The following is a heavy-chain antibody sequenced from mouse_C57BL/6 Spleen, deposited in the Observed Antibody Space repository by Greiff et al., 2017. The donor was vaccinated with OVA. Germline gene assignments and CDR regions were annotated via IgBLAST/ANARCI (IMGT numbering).Heavy chain of an antibody. Sequence: QVQLQQSGAELVRPGSSVKLSCKASGYTFTSYWMHWVKQRPIQGLEWIGNIDPSDSETHYNQKFKDKATLTVDKSSSTAYMQLSSLTSEDSAVYYCARGGYDYGSWFAYWGQGTLVTVSA. CDR2: IDPSDSET. CDR3: ARGGYDYGSWFAY. CDR1: GYTFTSYW. D-gene: IGHD1-1*01. V-gene: IGHV1-52*01. J-gene: IGHJ3*01.